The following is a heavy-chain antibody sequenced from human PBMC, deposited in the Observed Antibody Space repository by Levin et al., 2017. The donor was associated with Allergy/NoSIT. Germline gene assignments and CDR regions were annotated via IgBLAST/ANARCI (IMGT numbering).Heavy chain of an antibody. CDR1: GFTVSSNY. D-gene: IGHD3-10*01. V-gene: IGHV3-66*01. Sequence: PGGSLRLSCAASGFTVSSNYMSWVRQAPGKGLEWVSVIYSGGSTYYADSVKGRFTISRDNSKNTLYLQMNSRRAEDTAVYYCARDLGRLGSGSYPFDYWGQGTLVTVSS. J-gene: IGHJ4*02. CDR2: IYSGGST. CDR3: ARDLGRLGSGSYPFDY.